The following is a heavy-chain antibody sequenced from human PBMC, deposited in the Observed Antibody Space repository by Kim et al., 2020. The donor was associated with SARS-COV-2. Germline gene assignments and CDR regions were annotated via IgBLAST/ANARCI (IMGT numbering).Heavy chain of an antibody. J-gene: IGHJ4*02. V-gene: IGHV4-34*01. CDR2: INHSGST. CDR1: GGSFSGYY. CDR3: ARGWRADIVLMVYATPFVYFDY. Sequence: SETLSLTCAVYGGSFSGYYWSWIRQPPGKGLEWIGEINHSGSTNYNPSLKSRVTISVDTSKNQFSLKLSSVTAADTAVYYCARGWRADIVLMVYATPFVYFDYWGQGTLVTVSS. D-gene: IGHD2-8*01.